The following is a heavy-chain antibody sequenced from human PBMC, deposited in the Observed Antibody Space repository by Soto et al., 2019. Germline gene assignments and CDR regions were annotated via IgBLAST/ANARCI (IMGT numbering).Heavy chain of an antibody. V-gene: IGHV4-59*08. CDR1: GGSISSYY. CDR3: ARSYGSSWDFDY. J-gene: IGHJ4*02. D-gene: IGHD6-13*01. CDR2: IYYSGST. Sequence: QVQLQESGPGLVKPSETLSLTCTVSGGSISSYYWSWIRQPPGKGLEWIGYIYYSGSTNYNPSLNSRVAISVDTSNNQFSLKLSSVTAADTAVYYCARSYGSSWDFDYWGQGTLVTVSS.